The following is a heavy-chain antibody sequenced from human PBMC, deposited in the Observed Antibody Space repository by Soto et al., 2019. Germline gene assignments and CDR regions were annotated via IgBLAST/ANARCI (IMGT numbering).Heavy chain of an antibody. D-gene: IGHD5-18*01. CDR3: ANCGYSYGFDAFDI. Sequence: ASVKVSCKASGGTFSSYAISWVRQAPGQGLEWMGGIIPIFGTANYAQKFQGRVTITADKSKSTAYMELSSLRSEDTAVYYCANCGYSYGFDAFDIWGQGTMVTVSS. V-gene: IGHV1-69*06. CDR2: IIPIFGTA. CDR1: GGTFSSYA. J-gene: IGHJ3*02.